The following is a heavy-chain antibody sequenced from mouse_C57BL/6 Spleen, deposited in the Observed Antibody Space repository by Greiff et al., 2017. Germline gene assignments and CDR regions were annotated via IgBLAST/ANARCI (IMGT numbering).Heavy chain of an antibody. CDR2: IDPDSGGT. V-gene: IGHV1-72*01. CDR3: ARDIAAVLAKGDFDD. J-gene: IGHJ2*01. Sequence: QVQLQQPGAELVKPGASAKLSCKASGYTFTSYWMHWVKQRPGRGLEWIGRIDPDSGGTMYNEKFKFKATLTVDKASSTAYMQLSSLTSEDSGVYYCARDIAAVLAKGDFDDGGQGTTLTVAS. D-gene: IGHD1-1*01. CDR1: GYTFTSYW.